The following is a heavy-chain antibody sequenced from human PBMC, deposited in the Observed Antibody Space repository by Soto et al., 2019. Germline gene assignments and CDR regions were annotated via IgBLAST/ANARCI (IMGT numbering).Heavy chain of an antibody. Sequence: PSETLSLTCAVYGGSFSGYYWSWIRQPPGKGLEWIGEINHSGSTNYNPSLKSRVTISVDTSKNQFSLKLSSVTAADTAVYYCARRRRYNWNSYYMDVWGKGTTVTVSS. J-gene: IGHJ6*03. D-gene: IGHD1-7*01. V-gene: IGHV4-34*01. CDR1: GGSFSGYY. CDR2: INHSGST. CDR3: ARRRRYNWNSYYMDV.